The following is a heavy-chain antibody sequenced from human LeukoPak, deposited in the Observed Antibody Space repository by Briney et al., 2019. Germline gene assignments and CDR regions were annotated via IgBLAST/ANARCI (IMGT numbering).Heavy chain of an antibody. CDR3: ARGGVYCSSVSCSVDY. Sequence: GGSLRLSCTASGFTFGDYAMSWFRQAPGKGLEWVGFIRSKPYGGTTENAASVKGRFTISRDDSKSIAYLQMNSLTTEDTAVYYCARGGVYCSSVSCSVDYWGQGILVTVSS. J-gene: IGHJ4*02. CDR2: IRSKPYGGTT. CDR1: GFTFGDYA. V-gene: IGHV3-49*03. D-gene: IGHD2-2*01.